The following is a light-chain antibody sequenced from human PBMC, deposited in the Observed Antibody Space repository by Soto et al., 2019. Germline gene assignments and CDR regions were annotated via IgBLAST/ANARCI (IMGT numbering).Light chain of an antibody. V-gene: IGKV1-5*03. CDR3: QHYSGDRAT. Sequence: DILLTKSPATVSPSVGDRVTISCRASQSINKWLAWYQHKPGKAPNLLIYEVSTLHSGVPSRFSGSGSGTEFTLTISSLRPDDFATYYCQHYSGDRATFGQGTKVDVK. CDR1: QSINKW. CDR2: EVS. J-gene: IGKJ1*01.